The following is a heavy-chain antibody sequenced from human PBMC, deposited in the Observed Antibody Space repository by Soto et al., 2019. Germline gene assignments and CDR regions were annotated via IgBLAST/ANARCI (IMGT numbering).Heavy chain of an antibody. CDR3: AREYYDIEASGDP. Sequence: PVWSLRLSCVGSGFTFNDYYMVWVRQAPGKGLEWVSYISSSSSNIKYADSVKGRFTISRDNAKNSLYLQMNSLRAEDTAVYYCAREYYDIEASGDPWGQGTLVTVSS. CDR1: GFTFNDYY. V-gene: IGHV3-11*06. CDR2: ISSSSSNI. J-gene: IGHJ5*02. D-gene: IGHD3-9*01.